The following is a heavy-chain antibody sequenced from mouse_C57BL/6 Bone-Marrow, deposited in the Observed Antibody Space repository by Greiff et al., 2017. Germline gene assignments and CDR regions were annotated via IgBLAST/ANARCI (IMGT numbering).Heavy chain of an antibody. V-gene: IGHV5-9*01. CDR2: ISGGGGNT. CDR1: GFTFSSYS. Sequence: EVHLVESGGGLVKPGGSLKLSCAASGFTFSSYSMYWVRQTPEKRLQWVAAISGGGGNTSYPDSVKGRFTGSGNKDKDILYLQVCRLRSGETALYYCLRQFTTVLATKYCDFWGTGTTVTVSS. CDR3: LRQFTTVLATKYCDF. J-gene: IGHJ1*03. D-gene: IGHD1-1*01.